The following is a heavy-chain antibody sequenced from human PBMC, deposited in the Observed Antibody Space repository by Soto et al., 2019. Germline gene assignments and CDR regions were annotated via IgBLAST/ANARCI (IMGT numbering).Heavy chain of an antibody. CDR1: GFTFSSYA. CDR3: ASLLQGY. CDR2: ISYDGSNK. D-gene: IGHD1-26*01. Sequence: QVQLVESGGGVVQPGRSLRLSCAASGFTFSSYAMHWVRQAPGKGLEWVAVISYDGSNKYYADSVKGRFTISRDNSKNTLYLQMNSLRAEDTAVYYCASLLQGYWGQGTLVTVSS. V-gene: IGHV3-30-3*01. J-gene: IGHJ4*02.